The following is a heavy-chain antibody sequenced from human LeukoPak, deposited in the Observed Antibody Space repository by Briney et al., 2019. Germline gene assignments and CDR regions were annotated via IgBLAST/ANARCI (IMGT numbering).Heavy chain of an antibody. D-gene: IGHD3-22*01. CDR3: ARVGLAGYYPDDY. J-gene: IGHJ4*02. CDR1: GGTFSSYA. CDR2: IIPILGIA. V-gene: IGHV1-69*04. Sequence: SVKVSCKASGGTFSSYAISWVRQAPGQGLEWMGRIIPILGIANYAQKFQGRVTITADKSTSTAYMELSSLRSEDTAVYYCARVGLAGYYPDDYWGQGTLVTVSS.